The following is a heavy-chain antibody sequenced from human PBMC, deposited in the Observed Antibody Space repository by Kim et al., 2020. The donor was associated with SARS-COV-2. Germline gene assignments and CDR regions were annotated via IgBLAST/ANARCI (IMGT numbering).Heavy chain of an antibody. CDR1: GYSFTSYW. J-gene: IGHJ5*02. CDR2: IYPGDSDT. V-gene: IGHV5-51*01. D-gene: IGHD2-15*01. Sequence: GESLKISCKGSGYSFTSYWIGWVRQMPGKGLEWMGIIYPGDSDTRYSPSFQGQVTISTDKSISTAYLQWSSLKASDTAMYYCARLMEDIVVVVAAPRARPVGGVDPWGQGTLVTVSS. CDR3: ARLMEDIVVVVAAPRARPVGGVDP.